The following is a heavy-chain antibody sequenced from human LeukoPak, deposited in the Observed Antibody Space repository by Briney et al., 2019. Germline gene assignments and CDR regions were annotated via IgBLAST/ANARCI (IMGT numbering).Heavy chain of an antibody. D-gene: IGHD1-7*01. Sequence: GGSLRLSCAASGFTFSNFAMHWVRQAPGKGLEWVAVISYDGSNKYYADSVKGRFTISRDNSKNTLYLQMNSLRAEDTAAYYCARDGDWNYSTYYFDYWGQGTLVTVSS. CDR3: ARDGDWNYSTYYFDY. V-gene: IGHV3-30-3*01. CDR2: ISYDGSNK. J-gene: IGHJ4*02. CDR1: GFTFSNFA.